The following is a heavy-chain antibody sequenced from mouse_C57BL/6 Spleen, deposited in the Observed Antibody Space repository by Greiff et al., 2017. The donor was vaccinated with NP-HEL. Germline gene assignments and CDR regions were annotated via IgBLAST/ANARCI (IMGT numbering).Heavy chain of an antibody. CDR2: IGPGSGST. J-gene: IGHJ4*01. D-gene: IGHD1-1*01. V-gene: IGHV1-77*01. CDR3: ASYYYGSSYEDYAMDY. Sequence: VQLQQSGAELVKPGASVKISCKASGYTFTDYYINWVKQRPGQGLEWIGKIGPGSGSTYYNEKFKGKATLTADKSSSTAYMQLSSLTSEDSAVYFCASYYYGSSYEDYAMDYWGQGTSVTVSS. CDR1: GYTFTDYY.